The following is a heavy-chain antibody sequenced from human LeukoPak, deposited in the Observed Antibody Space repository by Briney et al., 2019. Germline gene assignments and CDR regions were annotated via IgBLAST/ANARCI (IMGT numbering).Heavy chain of an antibody. CDR2: FDYSGST. D-gene: IGHD6-13*01. CDR1: GGSIRGTSYY. V-gene: IGHV4-39*01. J-gene: IGHJ5*02. Sequence: SETLSLTCTVSGGSIRGTSYYWGWIRQPPGKGLEWIGSFDYSGSTYYNASLNSRVTISIDTANKQFSLKLTSVIAAGTAVYYCARHGSDGTAWGQGTQVTVSS. CDR3: ARHGSDGTA.